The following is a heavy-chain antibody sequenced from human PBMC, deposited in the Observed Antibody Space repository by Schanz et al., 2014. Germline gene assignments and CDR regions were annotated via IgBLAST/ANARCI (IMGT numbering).Heavy chain of an antibody. CDR1: RFTVTNAW. V-gene: IGHV3-48*01. J-gene: IGHJ6*02. CDR3: ARDFLLEQLGYSHYYYAMDV. Sequence: EAHLVESGGGLVKPGGSLTLSCAASRFTVTNAWMSWVRQAPGKGLEWISYIGSSSSRIDHADSVKGRFTISRDNAKNSLYLQMNSLRPGDTAVYYCARDFLLEQLGYSHYYYAMDVWGQGTTVTVSS. D-gene: IGHD2-15*01. CDR2: IGSSSSRI.